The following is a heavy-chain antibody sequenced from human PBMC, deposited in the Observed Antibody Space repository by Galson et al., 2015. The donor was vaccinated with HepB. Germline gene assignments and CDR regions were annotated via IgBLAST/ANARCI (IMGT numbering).Heavy chain of an antibody. Sequence: SLRLSCAASGFTFSDYYMSWIRQAPGKGLEWVSYISSSGSTIYYADSVKGRFTISRDNAKNSLYLQMNSLRDEDTAVYYCARDCRRVAISFGRYYFDYWGQGTLVTVSS. CDR1: GFTFSDYY. CDR3: ARDCRRVAISFGRYYFDY. CDR2: ISSSGSTI. J-gene: IGHJ4*02. V-gene: IGHV3-11*01. D-gene: IGHD3-16*01.